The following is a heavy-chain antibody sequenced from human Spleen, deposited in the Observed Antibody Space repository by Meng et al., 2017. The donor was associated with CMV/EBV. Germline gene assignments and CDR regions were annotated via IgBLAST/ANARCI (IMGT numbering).Heavy chain of an antibody. V-gene: IGHV3-13*01. CDR1: GFTFSRND. J-gene: IGHJ6*02. D-gene: IGHD5-24*01. CDR2: IGTAGDK. Sequence: GGSLRLSCAASGFTFSRNDMHWVRQPVGKGLEWVSTIGTAGDKSYAASVKGRFTISRDNAKNSLFLQLNSLRAGDGAIYYCAKDHMPTITGGGGYYYGMDVWGQGTTVTVSS. CDR3: AKDHMPTITGGGGYYYGMDV.